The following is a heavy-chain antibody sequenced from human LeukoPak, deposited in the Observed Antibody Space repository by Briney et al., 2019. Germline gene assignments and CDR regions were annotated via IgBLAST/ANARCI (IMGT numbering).Heavy chain of an antibody. V-gene: IGHV4-30-2*01. J-gene: IGHJ4*02. CDR3: ARDRGQWLS. CDR1: GGSISSGGYY. D-gene: IGHD6-19*01. Sequence: SETLSLTCTVSGGSISSGGYYWSWIRQPPGKGLEWIGYIYHSGSTNYNPSLKSRVTISVDKSKNQFSLKLSSVTAADTAVYYCARDRGQWLSWGQGTLVTVSS. CDR2: IYHSGST.